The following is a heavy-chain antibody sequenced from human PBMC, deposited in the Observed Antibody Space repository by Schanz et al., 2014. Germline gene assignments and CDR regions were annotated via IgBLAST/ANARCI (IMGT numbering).Heavy chain of an antibody. Sequence: EVQLLESGGGLVQPGGSLRLSCAASGFTFSSYAMSWVRQAPGKGLEWVSAISGSGGSTYYADSVKGRFTISRDNSKSTLYLQMNSLRAEDTAVYYCAKGRFGELSAFDIWGQGTMGTVSS. CDR3: AKGRFGELSAFDI. CDR1: GFTFSSYA. J-gene: IGHJ3*02. CDR2: ISGSGGST. V-gene: IGHV3-23*01. D-gene: IGHD3-10*01.